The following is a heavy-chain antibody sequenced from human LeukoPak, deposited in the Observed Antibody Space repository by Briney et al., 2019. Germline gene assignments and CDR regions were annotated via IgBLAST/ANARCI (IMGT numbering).Heavy chain of an antibody. V-gene: IGHV1-8*03. CDR2: MNPNSGNT. CDR1: GYTFTSYG. Sequence: ASVKVSCKASGYTFTSYGISWVRQAPGQGLEWMGWMNPNSGNTGYAQKFQGRVTINRNTSISTAYMELSSLRSEDTAVYYCARVSYDYVWVSYRRLDYWGQGTLVTVSS. D-gene: IGHD3-16*02. CDR3: ARVSYDYVWVSYRRLDY. J-gene: IGHJ4*02.